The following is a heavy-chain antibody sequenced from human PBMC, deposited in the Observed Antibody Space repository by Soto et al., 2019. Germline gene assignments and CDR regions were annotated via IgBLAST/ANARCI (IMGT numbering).Heavy chain of an antibody. CDR2: VSGSGGST. D-gene: IGHD3-16*01. Sequence: GGSLRLSCAASGFTFSSYAMSWVRQAPGKGLEWVSAVSGSGGSTYYADSVKGRFTISRDNSKNTLYLQMNSLRAEDTAVYYCAGGSPNYYYYYYGMDVWGQGTTVTVSS. CDR1: GFTFSSYA. V-gene: IGHV3-23*01. CDR3: AGGSPNYYYYYYGMDV. J-gene: IGHJ6*02.